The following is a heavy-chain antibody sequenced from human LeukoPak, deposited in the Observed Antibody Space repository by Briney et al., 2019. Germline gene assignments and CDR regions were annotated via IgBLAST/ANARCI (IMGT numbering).Heavy chain of an antibody. CDR2: IIPILGIA. V-gene: IGHV1-69*04. CDR3: AREGSSSWAYYFDY. J-gene: IGHJ4*02. Sequence: ASVKVSCKASGGTFSSYTISWVRQAPGQGLEWMGRIIPILGIANYAQKFQGRVTITADKSTSTAYMELSRLRSDDTAVYYCAREGSSSWAYYFDYWGQGTLVTVSS. D-gene: IGHD6-13*01. CDR1: GGTFSSYT.